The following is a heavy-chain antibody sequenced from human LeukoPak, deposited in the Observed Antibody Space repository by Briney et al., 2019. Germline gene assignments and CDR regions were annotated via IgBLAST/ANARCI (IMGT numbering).Heavy chain of an antibody. CDR2: IYPGDSDT. CDR3: ARRGGSYLNWFDP. J-gene: IGHJ5*02. Sequence: GESLKISCKGSGYSFTSYWIVWVRQLPGKGLEWMGIIYPGDSDTRYSPSFQGQVTISADKSISTAYLQWSSLKASDTAMYYCARRGGSYLNWFDPWGQGTLVTVSS. CDR1: GYSFTSYW. V-gene: IGHV5-51*01. D-gene: IGHD1-26*01.